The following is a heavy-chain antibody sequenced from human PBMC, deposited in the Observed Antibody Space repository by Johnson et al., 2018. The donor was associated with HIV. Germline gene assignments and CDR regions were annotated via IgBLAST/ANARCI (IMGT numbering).Heavy chain of an antibody. D-gene: IGHD7-27*01. CDR2: IWYDGTNK. J-gene: IGHJ3*02. V-gene: IGHV3-33*06. CDR3: AKDRVLGNQDDAFDI. Sequence: QVQLVESGGGVVQPGRSLRLSCAASGFTFSSFGMHWVRQAPGKGLEWVAVIWYDGTNKYYADSVKGRFSISSDNSKNTLYLQMNSLRAEDTAVYYCAKDRVLGNQDDAFDIWGQGTMVTVSS. CDR1: GFTFSSFG.